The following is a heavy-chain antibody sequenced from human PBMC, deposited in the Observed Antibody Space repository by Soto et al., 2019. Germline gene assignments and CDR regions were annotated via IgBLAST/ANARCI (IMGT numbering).Heavy chain of an antibody. V-gene: IGHV3-30-3*01. Sequence: QVRLVESGGDVVQPGKSLRLSCGASGFDFSTYAMHWVRQPPGKGLEWVAIISYDGSNKYYADSVKGRFTISRDNSKNTLYLQMNGLRAEDTAVYYCATDGTEYFDSSGYEGYFQHWGQGTLVTVSS. CDR2: ISYDGSNK. J-gene: IGHJ1*01. D-gene: IGHD3-22*01. CDR3: ATDGTEYFDSSGYEGYFQH. CDR1: GFDFSTYA.